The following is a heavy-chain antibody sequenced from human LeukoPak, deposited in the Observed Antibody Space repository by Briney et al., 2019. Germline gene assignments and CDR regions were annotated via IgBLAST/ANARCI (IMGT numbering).Heavy chain of an antibody. J-gene: IGHJ4*02. CDR3: AGIPCSGTTCSQIDY. CDR1: VYTFYSYA. V-gene: IGHV3-23*01. D-gene: IGHD2-2*01. Sequence: PGGSLRLSCAASVYTFYSYAMTWVRQVPGKGLEWVSTVGTNGTSTYYRDSVKGRFTISRDNSKNTLYLQMNSLRAEDTAVYYCAGIPCSGTTCSQIDYWGQGTLVTVSS. CDR2: VGTNGTST.